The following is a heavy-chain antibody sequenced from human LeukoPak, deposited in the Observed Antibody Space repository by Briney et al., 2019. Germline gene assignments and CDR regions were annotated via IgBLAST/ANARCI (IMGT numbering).Heavy chain of an antibody. CDR1: GFTFDDYA. D-gene: IGHD6-13*01. CDR3: AKGIAAARYDAFDI. Sequence: GRSLRLSCAASGFTFDDYAMHWVRQAPGKGLEWVSGISRNSGSIGYADSVKGRFTISRDNAKNSLYLQMNSLRAEDTALYYCAKGIAAARYDAFDIWGQGTMVTVSS. V-gene: IGHV3-9*01. CDR2: ISRNSGSI. J-gene: IGHJ3*02.